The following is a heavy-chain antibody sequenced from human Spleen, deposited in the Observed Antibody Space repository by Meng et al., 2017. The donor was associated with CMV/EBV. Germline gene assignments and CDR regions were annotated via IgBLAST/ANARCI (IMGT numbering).Heavy chain of an antibody. CDR3: ARALYYDFWSGYSYYFDY. J-gene: IGHJ4*02. V-gene: IGHV1-69*05. CDR2: IIPIFGTA. Sequence: TFSSYAISWVRQASGQGLEWMEGIIPIFGTANYAQKFQGRVTITTDESMSTAYMELSSLRSEDTAVYYCARALYYDFWSGYSYYFDYWGQGTLVTVSS. D-gene: IGHD3-3*01. CDR1: TFSSYA.